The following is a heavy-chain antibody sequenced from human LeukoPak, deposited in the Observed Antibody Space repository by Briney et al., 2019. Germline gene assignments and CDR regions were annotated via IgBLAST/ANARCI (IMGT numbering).Heavy chain of an antibody. Sequence: GRSLRLSCAASGFTFSSYGMHWVRQAPGKGLEWVAVISDDGSYKYHADSVKGRFTISRDNFKNTLYLQMNSLRAEDTAVYYCAKDGYSSSWYSHFDYWGQGTLVTVTS. CDR2: ISDDGSYK. CDR3: AKDGYSSSWYSHFDY. V-gene: IGHV3-30*18. CDR1: GFTFSSYG. D-gene: IGHD6-13*01. J-gene: IGHJ4*02.